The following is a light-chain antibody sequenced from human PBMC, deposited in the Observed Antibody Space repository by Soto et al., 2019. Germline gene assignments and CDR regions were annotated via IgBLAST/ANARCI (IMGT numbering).Light chain of an antibody. CDR2: GAS. CDR1: QSVSSIY. CDR3: QQYSSSPSIT. Sequence: PGERATLSCRASQSVSSIYFAWYQQKRGQAHRLLIYGASTRATGIPDRFSGSGSGTDFTLTISRLEPEAFGVYYCQQYSSSPSITFGQGTRLEIK. V-gene: IGKV3-20*01. J-gene: IGKJ5*01.